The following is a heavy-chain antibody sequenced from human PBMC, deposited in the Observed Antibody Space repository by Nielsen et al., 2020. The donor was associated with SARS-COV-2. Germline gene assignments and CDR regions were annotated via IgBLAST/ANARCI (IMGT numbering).Heavy chain of an antibody. J-gene: IGHJ4*02. CDR1: GFTISSSF. V-gene: IGHV3-74*01. CDR3: TNWNDGY. CDR2: ISPDGDIV. D-gene: IGHD1-1*01. Sequence: GGSLRLSCGASGFTISSSFMSWVRQAPGKGLVWVSRISPDGDIVNYADSVRGRFTTSRDNAKNTLYLQMNSLRAEDTAVYFCTNWNDGYWGQGTPVTVSS.